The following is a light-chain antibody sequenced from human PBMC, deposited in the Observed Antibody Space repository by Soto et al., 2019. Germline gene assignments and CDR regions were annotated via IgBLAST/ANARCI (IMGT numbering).Light chain of an antibody. CDR3: SSYTTSSTPHVV. CDR1: SSDVGGYNY. Sequence: QSVLTQPASVSGSPGQSITISCTGTSSDVGGYNYVSWYQQHPGKAPKLMISEVSNRPSGVSNRFSGSKSGNTASLTISGLQAEDEADYYCSSYTTSSTPHVVFGGGTKVTVL. V-gene: IGLV2-14*01. J-gene: IGLJ2*01. CDR2: EVS.